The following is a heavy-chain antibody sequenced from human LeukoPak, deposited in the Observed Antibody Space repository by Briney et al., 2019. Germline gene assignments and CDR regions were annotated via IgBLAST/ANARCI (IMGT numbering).Heavy chain of an antibody. CDR2: IYYSGST. Sequence: SETLSLTCTVSGGSISSYYWSWIRQSPGKGLEWIGYIYYSGSTNYNPSLKSRVTISVDTSKNQFSLRLSSVTAADTAVYYCARLGLTTVTTRFDYWGQGTLVTVSS. V-gene: IGHV4-59*01. CDR3: ARLGLTTVTTRFDY. J-gene: IGHJ4*02. D-gene: IGHD4-17*01. CDR1: GGSISSYY.